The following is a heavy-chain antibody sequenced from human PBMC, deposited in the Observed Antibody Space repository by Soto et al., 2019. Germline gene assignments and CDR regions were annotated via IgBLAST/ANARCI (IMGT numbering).Heavy chain of an antibody. V-gene: IGHV5-51*01. CDR2: IYPGDSDT. J-gene: IGHJ4*02. CDR1: GYSFTSYW. CDR3: ARCIAVAGTGYYFDY. D-gene: IGHD6-19*01. Sequence: GESLKISCKGSGYSFTSYWIGWVRQMPGKGLEWMGIIYPGDSDTKYSPSFQGQVTISADKSISTAYLQWSSLKASDTAMYYCARCIAVAGTGYYFDYWGQGTLVTVSS.